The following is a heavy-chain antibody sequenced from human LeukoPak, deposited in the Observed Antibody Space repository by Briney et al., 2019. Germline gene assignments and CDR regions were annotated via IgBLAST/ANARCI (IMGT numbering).Heavy chain of an antibody. CDR3: AIDYGDFGNFDC. CDR2: IYYTGST. J-gene: IGHJ4*02. V-gene: IGHV4-59*08. Sequence: SETLSLTCTVSGDSISTYYWSWIRQPPGKGLEWIGYIYYTGSTNYNPSLKSRVTISVDTSKNQFSLKLSSVTATDTAVYYCAIDYGDFGNFDCWGQGTLVTVSS. CDR1: GDSISTYY. D-gene: IGHD4-17*01.